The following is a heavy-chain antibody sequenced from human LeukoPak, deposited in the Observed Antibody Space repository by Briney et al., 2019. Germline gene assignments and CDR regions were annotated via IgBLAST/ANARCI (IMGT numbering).Heavy chain of an antibody. CDR3: ARAARREIDLPDLFDY. D-gene: IGHD5-24*01. CDR2: IYYSGST. V-gene: IGHV4-59*01. CDR1: GDSISSYY. J-gene: IGHJ4*02. Sequence: PSETLSLTCTVSGDSISSYYWSWIRQPPGKGLEWIEYIYYSGSTNYNPSLKSRVTISVDTSKNQFSLKLSSVTAADTAVYYCARAARREIDLPDLFDYWGQGTLVTVSS.